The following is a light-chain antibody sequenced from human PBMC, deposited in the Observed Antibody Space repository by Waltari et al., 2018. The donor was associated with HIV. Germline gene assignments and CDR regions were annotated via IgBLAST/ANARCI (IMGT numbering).Light chain of an antibody. CDR1: SGGIASNS. Sequence: NFILTQPHSVSESPGKTVTISCARSSGGIASNSVQWYQQRPGTAPTPVIYEDNQRPSGVPARFSGSIDSSSNSASLTIYDLKTEDETDYYCQSYDSTNPCIFGTGTRVTVL. J-gene: IGLJ1*01. CDR2: EDN. V-gene: IGLV6-57*03. CDR3: QSYDSTNPCI.